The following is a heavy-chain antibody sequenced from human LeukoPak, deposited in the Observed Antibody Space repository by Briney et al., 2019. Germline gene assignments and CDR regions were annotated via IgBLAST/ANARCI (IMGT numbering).Heavy chain of an antibody. V-gene: IGHV1-18*04. D-gene: IGHD1-7*01. CDR1: GYTFTGYY. CDR2: ISAYNGNT. Sequence: ASVKVSCKASGYTFTGYYMHWVRQAPGQGLEWVGRISAYNGNTNYAQKLQGRVTMTTDTSTSTAYMELRSLRSDDTAVYYCARGNWNSGERTFDIWGQGTMVTVSS. CDR3: ARGNWNSGERTFDI. J-gene: IGHJ3*02.